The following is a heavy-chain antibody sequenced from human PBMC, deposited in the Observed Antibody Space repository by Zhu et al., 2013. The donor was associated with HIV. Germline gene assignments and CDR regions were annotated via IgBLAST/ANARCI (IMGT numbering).Heavy chain of an antibody. CDR1: GYTFSDYY. V-gene: IGHV1-2*02. J-gene: IGHJ6*02. CDR2: INSKNGGT. CDR3: ARDRPHKYVVYGMDA. D-gene: IGHD3-16*01. Sequence: QVQLVQSGAEVLQPGASVKVSCKASGYTFSDYYMHWVRQAPGQGLEWLGWINSKNGGTTYAQKFQGRITLTRDTSIDTVYLELNRLISDDTAIYFCARDRPHKYVVYGMDAWGQGTTVIVSS.